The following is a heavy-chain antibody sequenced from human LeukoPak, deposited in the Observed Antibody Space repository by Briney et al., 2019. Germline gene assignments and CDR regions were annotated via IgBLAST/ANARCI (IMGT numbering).Heavy chain of an antibody. V-gene: IGHV3-15*01. CDR2: IKSKTDGGTT. CDR1: GFTFSNAW. J-gene: IGHJ4*02. Sequence: GESLRLSCAASGFTFSNAWKSWVRQPPGKGLEWVGRIKSKTDGGTTDYPAPVKRRFTISRDDSKNTLYLQMNSLKTEDTAVYYCTTGITMVRGVIHLIDYWGQGTLVTVSS. CDR3: TTGITMVRGVIHLIDY. D-gene: IGHD3-10*01.